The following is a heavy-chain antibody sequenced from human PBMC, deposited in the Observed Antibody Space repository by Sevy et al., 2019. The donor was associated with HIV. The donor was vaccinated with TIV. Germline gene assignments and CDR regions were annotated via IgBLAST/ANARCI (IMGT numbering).Heavy chain of an antibody. D-gene: IGHD1-26*01. CDR2: INWDGSST. CDR1: GFTFDDYA. V-gene: IGHV3-43D*04. CDR3: AKDREKYSYYYYYMDV. Sequence: GGSLRLSCAASGFTFDDYAMHWVRQAPGKGLEWVSLINWDGSSTYYEDSVKGRFTISRDNSKNSLYLQMNSLRDEDTALYYCAKDREKYSYYYYYMDVWGKGTTVTVSS. J-gene: IGHJ6*03.